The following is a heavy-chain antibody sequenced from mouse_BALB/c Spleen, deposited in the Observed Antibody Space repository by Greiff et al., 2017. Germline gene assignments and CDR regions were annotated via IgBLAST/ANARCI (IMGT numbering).Heavy chain of an antibody. Sequence: VKVVESGPGLVAPSQSLSITCTVSGVSLTSYGVHWVRQPPGKGLEWLGVIWAGGSTNYNSALMSRLSISKDNSKSQVFLKMNSLQTDDTAMYYCARDRAGGYFDYWGQGTTLTVSS. CDR1: GVSLTSYG. D-gene: IGHD3-3*01. CDR2: IWAGGST. J-gene: IGHJ2*01. CDR3: ARDRAGGYFDY. V-gene: IGHV2-9*02.